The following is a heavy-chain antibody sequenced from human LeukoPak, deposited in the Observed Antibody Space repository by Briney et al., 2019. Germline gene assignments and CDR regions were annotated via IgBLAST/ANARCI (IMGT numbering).Heavy chain of an antibody. CDR3: ARRRSKLRLGELSQPFDY. CDR2: IYYSGST. J-gene: IGHJ4*02. CDR1: GGSISSSSYY. V-gene: IGHV4-39*01. Sequence: SETLSLTCTVSGGSISSSSYYWGWIRQPPGKGLEWIGSIYYSGSTYYNPSLKSRVTISVDTSKNQFSLKLSSVTAADTAVYYRARRRSKLRLGELSQPFDYWGQGTLVTVSS. D-gene: IGHD3-16*02.